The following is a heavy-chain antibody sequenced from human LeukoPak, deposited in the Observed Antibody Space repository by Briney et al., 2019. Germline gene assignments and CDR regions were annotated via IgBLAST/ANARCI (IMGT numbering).Heavy chain of an antibody. Sequence: GGSLGLSCAASGFTFSESWMTWVRQVPGQGLEWVAHINHEGGGIQYVDSVKGRFTISRDNAKGSVYLQMNSLRAEDTAIYHCATYINWVAGDVWGQGTTVIVSS. J-gene: IGHJ6*02. D-gene: IGHD1-1*01. V-gene: IGHV3-7*01. CDR3: ATYINWVAGDV. CDR1: GFTFSESW. CDR2: INHEGGGI.